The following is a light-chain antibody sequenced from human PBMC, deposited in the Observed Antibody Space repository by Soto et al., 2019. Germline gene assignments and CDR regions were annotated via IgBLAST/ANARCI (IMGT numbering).Light chain of an antibody. CDR2: GAS. Sequence: EIVLTQSPGTLSLSPGERATLSCRASQSVTSNYLAWHQFQQKPGQAPRLLIYGASSRATGIPGRFSGSGSGTDFTLTISRLEPEDFAVYYCQQYGSSPITFGQGTRLEIK. V-gene: IGKV3-20*01. CDR3: QQYGSSPIT. CDR1: QSVTSNY. J-gene: IGKJ5*01.